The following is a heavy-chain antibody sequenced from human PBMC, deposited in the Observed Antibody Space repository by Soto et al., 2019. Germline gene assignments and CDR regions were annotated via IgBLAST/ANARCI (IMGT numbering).Heavy chain of an antibody. CDR1: GYTFTSYG. D-gene: IGHD6-6*01. V-gene: IGHV1-18*04. J-gene: IGHJ4*02. Sequence: GASVKVSCKASGYTFTSYGISGVRQAPGQGLEWMGWISAYNGNTNYAQKLQGRVTMTTDTSTSTAYMELRSLRSDDTAVYYCARIGGSSRHPTGFDYWGKGTLVTVSS. CDR3: ARIGGSSRHPTGFDY. CDR2: ISAYNGNT.